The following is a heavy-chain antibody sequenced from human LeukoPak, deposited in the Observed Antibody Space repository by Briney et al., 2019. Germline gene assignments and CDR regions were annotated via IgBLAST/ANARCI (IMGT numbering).Heavy chain of an antibody. J-gene: IGHJ4*02. CDR2: IYYSGST. Sequence: PSETLSLTCTVSGGSISSGGYYWSWIRQHPGKGLEWIGYIYYSGSTYYNPSLKSRVTISVDTSKNQFSLKLSSVTAADTAVYYCARGGAVAGLFDYWGQGTLSPSPQ. V-gene: IGHV4-31*03. CDR1: GGSISSGGYY. CDR3: ARGGAVAGLFDY. D-gene: IGHD6-19*01.